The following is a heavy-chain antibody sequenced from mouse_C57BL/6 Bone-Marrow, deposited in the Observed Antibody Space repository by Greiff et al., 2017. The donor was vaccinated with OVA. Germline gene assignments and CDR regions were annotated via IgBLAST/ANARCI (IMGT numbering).Heavy chain of an antibody. Sequence: QVQLKQPGAELVRPGTSVKLSCKASGYTFTSYWMHWVKQRPGQGLEWIGVIDPSDSYTNYNQKFKGKATLTVDTSSSTAYMQLSSLTSEDSAVYYCASPLYYYGSNYYAMDYWGQGTSVTVSS. V-gene: IGHV1-59*01. CDR1: GYTFTSYW. D-gene: IGHD1-1*01. CDR3: ASPLYYYGSNYYAMDY. J-gene: IGHJ4*01. CDR2: IDPSDSYT.